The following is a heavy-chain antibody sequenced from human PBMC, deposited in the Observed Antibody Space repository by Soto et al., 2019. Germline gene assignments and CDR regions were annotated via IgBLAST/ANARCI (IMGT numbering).Heavy chain of an antibody. D-gene: IGHD2-15*01. Sequence: GASVEVSCKXSGYTFTDYYTHWVRQAPGQGLEWMGWMNPKSGGAYFAQKFQGRVTLTRDTSIGTAYIEVNSLTSDDTAVYFCTRENIENRDGLYDAFDIWGQGTTVTVS. CDR3: TRENIENRDGLYDAFDI. V-gene: IGHV1-2*02. CDR2: MNPKSGGA. CDR1: GYTFTDYY. J-gene: IGHJ3*02.